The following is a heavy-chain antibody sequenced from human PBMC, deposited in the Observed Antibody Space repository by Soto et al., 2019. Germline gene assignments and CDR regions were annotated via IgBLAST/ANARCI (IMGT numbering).Heavy chain of an antibody. J-gene: IGHJ4*02. D-gene: IGHD1-26*01. CDR3: ARGVTAGVDY. Sequence: ASVKVSCKASGYSFTSLDINWVRQTTGQGLEWMGWMQPSSGRTGYAQKFQGRVTMTRDTTINTAYMERSSLTSDETAFYYCARGVTAGVDYWGQGTLVTVSS. CDR2: MQPSSGRT. V-gene: IGHV1-8*01. CDR1: GYSFTSLD.